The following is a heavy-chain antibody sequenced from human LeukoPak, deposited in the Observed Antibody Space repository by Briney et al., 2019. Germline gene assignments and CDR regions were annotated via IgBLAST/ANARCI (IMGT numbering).Heavy chain of an antibody. Sequence: VGSLRLSCAASGFTFSGYSMNWVRQAPGKGLEWVSYISSSSSTIYYADSVKGRFTISRDTAKNSLYLQMNSLRAEDTAVYYCARDPRYYEFWSGLDVWGKGTTVTVSS. CDR2: ISSSSSTI. J-gene: IGHJ6*04. CDR1: GFTFSGYS. CDR3: ARDPRYYEFWSGLDV. D-gene: IGHD3-3*01. V-gene: IGHV3-48*01.